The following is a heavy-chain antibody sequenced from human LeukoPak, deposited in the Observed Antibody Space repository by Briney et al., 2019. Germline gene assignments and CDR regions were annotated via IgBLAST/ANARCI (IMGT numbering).Heavy chain of an antibody. Sequence: GGSLRLSCAASGFTFSSYGMHWVRQAPGKGLEWVAVISYDGSNKYYADSVKGRFTISRDNSKNTLYLQMNSLRAEDTAVYYCARKGWYANDAFDIWGQGTMVTVSS. J-gene: IGHJ3*02. CDR1: GFTFSSYG. CDR2: ISYDGSNK. V-gene: IGHV3-30*03. CDR3: ARKGWYANDAFDI. D-gene: IGHD6-19*01.